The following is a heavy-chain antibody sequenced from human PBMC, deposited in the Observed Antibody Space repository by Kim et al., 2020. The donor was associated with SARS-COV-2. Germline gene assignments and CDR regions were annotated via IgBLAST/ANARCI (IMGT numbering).Heavy chain of an antibody. Sequence: GGSLRLSCAASGFTFSSYGMHWVRQAPGKGLEWVAVISYDGSNKYYADSVKGRFTISRDNSKNTLYLQMNSLRAEDTAVYYCAKEGSLLYYFDYWGQGTLVTVSS. J-gene: IGHJ4*02. CDR2: ISYDGSNK. CDR1: GFTFSSYG. CDR3: AKEGSLLYYFDY. V-gene: IGHV3-30*18. D-gene: IGHD1-26*01.